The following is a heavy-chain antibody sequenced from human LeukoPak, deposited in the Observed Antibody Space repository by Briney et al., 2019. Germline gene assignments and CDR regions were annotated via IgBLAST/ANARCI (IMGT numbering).Heavy chain of an antibody. CDR2: ISAYNGNT. CDR3: AREVAVAGSYYFDY. J-gene: IGHJ4*02. V-gene: IGHV1-18*01. D-gene: IGHD6-19*01. Sequence: ASVKVSCKASGYTFTSYGIRWVQQAPAQGLEWMGWISAYNGNTNYAQKLQGRVTMTTDTSTSTAYMELRSLRSDDTAVYYCAREVAVAGSYYFDYWGQGTLVTVSS. CDR1: GYTFTSYG.